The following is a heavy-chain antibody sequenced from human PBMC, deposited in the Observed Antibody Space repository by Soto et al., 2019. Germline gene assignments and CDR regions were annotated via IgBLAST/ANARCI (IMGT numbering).Heavy chain of an antibody. CDR2: IYYSGST. V-gene: IGHV4-31*03. CDR1: GGSISSGGYY. CDR3: ARYFGVAAAGPFDY. D-gene: IGHD6-13*01. J-gene: IGHJ4*02. Sequence: SETLSLTCTVSGGSISSGGYYWSWIRQHPGKGLEWIGYIYYSGSTYYNPSLKSRVTISVDTSKNQFSLKLSSVTAADTAVYYCARYFGVAAAGPFDYWGQGTLVTLSS.